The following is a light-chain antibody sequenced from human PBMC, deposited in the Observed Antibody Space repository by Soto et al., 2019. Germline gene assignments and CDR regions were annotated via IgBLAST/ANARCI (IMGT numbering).Light chain of an antibody. CDR2: EVS. J-gene: IGLJ1*01. CDR1: SSDVGGYNY. V-gene: IGLV2-14*01. CDR3: SSYTSNSPFFV. Sequence: QSVLTQPASVSGSDGQSITISCTGTSSDVGGYNYVSWYQQRPGKAPKLMIFEVSNRPSGVSNRFSGSKSDNTASLTISGLQGDDEADYYCSSYTSNSPFFVFGTGTKLTVL.